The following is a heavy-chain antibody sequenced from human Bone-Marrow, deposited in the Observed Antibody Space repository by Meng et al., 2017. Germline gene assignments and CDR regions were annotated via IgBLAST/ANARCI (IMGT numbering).Heavy chain of an antibody. CDR3: ARDIRQGGNIWFDP. V-gene: IGHV4-31*01. Sequence: QASGTGLLNPSPTLSLTCTVSGGSISSGGYYWSWIRQHPGKGLEWIGYIYYSGTTYYNPSLSSLVTISVDTSKNQFSLNLSSVTAADTAVYYCARDIRQGGNIWFDPWGQGTLVTVAS. J-gene: IGHJ5*02. CDR2: IYYSGTT. CDR1: GGSISSGGYY. D-gene: IGHD3-16*01.